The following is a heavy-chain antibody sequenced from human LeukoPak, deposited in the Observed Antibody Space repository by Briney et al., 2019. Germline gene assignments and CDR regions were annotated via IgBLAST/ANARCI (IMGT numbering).Heavy chain of an antibody. CDR1: GFTFDDYA. CDR3: AKDRKPGGDSPTGGFDY. D-gene: IGHD2-21*02. CDR2: ISWNSGSI. J-gene: IGHJ4*02. V-gene: IGHV3-9*01. Sequence: GRSLRLSCAASGFTFDDYAMHWVRQAPGKGLEWVSGISWNSGSIGYVDSVKGRFTISRDNAKNSLYLQMNSLRAEDTALYYCAKDRKPGGDSPTGGFDYWGQGTLVTVSS.